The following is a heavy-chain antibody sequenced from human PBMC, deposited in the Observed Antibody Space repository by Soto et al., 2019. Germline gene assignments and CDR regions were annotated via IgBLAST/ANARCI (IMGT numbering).Heavy chain of an antibody. CDR2: ITGSGSST. Sequence: GSLRLSCAASGFTFSSYAMSWVRQAPGKGLEWVSAITGSGSSTYYADSVKGRFTISRDNSKNTLYLQMNSLRAEDTAVYYCASDNIAAATKKNDYWGQGTLVTVSS. V-gene: IGHV3-23*01. CDR1: GFTFSSYA. CDR3: ASDNIAAATKKNDY. D-gene: IGHD6-25*01. J-gene: IGHJ4*02.